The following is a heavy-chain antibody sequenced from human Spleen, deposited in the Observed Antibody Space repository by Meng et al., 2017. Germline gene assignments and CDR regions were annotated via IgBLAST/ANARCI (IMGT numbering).Heavy chain of an antibody. V-gene: IGHV1-8*03. CDR2: MNPNSGNT. CDR1: GYTFTSYD. D-gene: IGHD6-13*01. J-gene: IGHJ3*02. CDR3: ARGPFTSHSRVYGDAFDI. Sequence: SVKVSCKASGYTFTSYDINWVRQATGQGLEWMGWMNPNSGNTGYAQKFQGRVTITRNTSISTAYMELSSLRSEDTAVYYCARGPFTSHSRVYGDAFDIWGQGTMVTVSS.